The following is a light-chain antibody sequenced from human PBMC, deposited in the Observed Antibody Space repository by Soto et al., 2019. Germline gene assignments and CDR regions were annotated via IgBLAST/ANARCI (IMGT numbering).Light chain of an antibody. Sequence: AIRMTQSPSSLSASTGDRVTITCRASQGISSYLAWYQQKPGKAPKLLIYAASTLQSGVPSRFSGSGSGPDFTLTISCLQSEDFATYYCQQYYSYPLTSGPGTKVDIK. CDR2: AAS. CDR3: QQYYSYPLT. CDR1: QGISSY. J-gene: IGKJ3*01. V-gene: IGKV1-8*01.